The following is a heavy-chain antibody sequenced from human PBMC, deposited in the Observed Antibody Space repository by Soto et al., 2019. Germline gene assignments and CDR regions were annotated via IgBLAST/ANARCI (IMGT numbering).Heavy chain of an antibody. J-gene: IGHJ4*02. D-gene: IGHD4-17*01. Sequence: ASVKVSCKASGYTFTSYGISWVRRAPGQGLEWMGWISAYNGNTNYAQKLQGRVTMTTDTSTSTAYMELRSLRSDDTAVYYCATTTVHFAPPAYLDSWGQGTLVTV. CDR3: ATTTVHFAPPAYLDS. CDR2: ISAYNGNT. V-gene: IGHV1-18*01. CDR1: GYTFTSYG.